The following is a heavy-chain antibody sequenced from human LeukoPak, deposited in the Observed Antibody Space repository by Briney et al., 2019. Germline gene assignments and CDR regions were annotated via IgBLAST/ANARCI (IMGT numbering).Heavy chain of an antibody. Sequence: GESLKISCKGSGYCFTSYWISWVRQMPGKGLEWMGRIDPSDSYTNYSPSFQGHVTISADKSISTAYLQWSSLKASDTAMYYCAIHTYGGYGVNYFDYWGQGTLVTVSS. CDR1: GYCFTSYW. J-gene: IGHJ4*02. CDR2: IDPSDSYT. CDR3: AIHTYGGYGVNYFDY. D-gene: IGHD5-12*01. V-gene: IGHV5-10-1*01.